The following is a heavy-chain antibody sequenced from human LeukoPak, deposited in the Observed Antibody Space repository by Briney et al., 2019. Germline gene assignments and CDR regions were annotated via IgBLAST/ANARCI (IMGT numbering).Heavy chain of an antibody. CDR3: AINSGRSCC. V-gene: IGHV3-23*01. J-gene: IGHJ4*02. CDR2: ISGSGGST. D-gene: IGHD6-19*01. CDR1: GFTFSSYG. Sequence: PGGTLRLSCAASGFTFSSYGMSWVRQAPGKGLEWVSAISGSGGSTYYADSVKGRFTISRDNSKNTLYLQMNSLRAEDTAVYYCAINSGRSCCWGQGTLVTVSS.